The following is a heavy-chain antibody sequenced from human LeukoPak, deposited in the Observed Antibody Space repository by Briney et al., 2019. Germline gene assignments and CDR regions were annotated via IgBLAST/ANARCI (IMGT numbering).Heavy chain of an antibody. Sequence: GGSLRLSCAASGFTFSSYAMHWVRQAPGKGLEWVAVISYDGSNKYYADSVKGRFTISRDNSKNTLYLQMNSLRAEDTAVYYCARGEQQLVQNYWGQGTLVTVSS. V-gene: IGHV3-30-3*01. CDR3: ARGEQQLVQNY. J-gene: IGHJ4*02. D-gene: IGHD6-13*01. CDR2: ISYDGSNK. CDR1: GFTFSSYA.